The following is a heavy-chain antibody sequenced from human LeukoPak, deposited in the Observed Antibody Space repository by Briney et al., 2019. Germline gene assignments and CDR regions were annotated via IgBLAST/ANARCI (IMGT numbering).Heavy chain of an antibody. CDR3: ARDGRFGGPDLDF. CDR2: ISGSGTTT. Sequence: PGGSLRLSCAASGFTFSDDYMNWIRQAPGKGLEWVSYISGSGTTTSYADSVKGRFTISRDNTKNSLYLQMNSLRAEDTAIYYCARDGRFGGPDLDFWGQGTLVTVSS. V-gene: IGHV3-11*04. CDR1: GFTFSDDY. J-gene: IGHJ4*02. D-gene: IGHD3-16*01.